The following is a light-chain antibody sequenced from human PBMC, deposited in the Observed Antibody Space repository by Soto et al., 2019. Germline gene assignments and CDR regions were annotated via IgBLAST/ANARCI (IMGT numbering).Light chain of an antibody. CDR3: QQLSNWPLT. CDR2: VAA. J-gene: IGKJ4*01. V-gene: IGKV3-11*01. Sequence: EIMLTQSPATLSLSPGERATLSCRASQSVSSYLAWYQQKPGQAPRLLLYVAANRATGIPARFSGSWSGTDFTLTISSLKPEDFAVYYGQQLSNWPLTFGGGTKVEIK. CDR1: QSVSSY.